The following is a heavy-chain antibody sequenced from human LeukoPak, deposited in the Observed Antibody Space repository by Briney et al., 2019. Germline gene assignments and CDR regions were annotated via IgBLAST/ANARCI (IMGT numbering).Heavy chain of an antibody. CDR2: IGGSGENT. CDR1: GLTFSVAA. Sequence: GGSLRLSGAAAGLTFSVAAMTWVRQAPGKGLEWVSLIGGSGENTYYADSVKGRFTISRDNSKNTLSLQMNSLRVEDTAMCFCAKDIQLSTWGLGTMVTVSS. CDR3: AKDIQLST. J-gene: IGHJ3*01. D-gene: IGHD5-24*01. V-gene: IGHV3-23*01.